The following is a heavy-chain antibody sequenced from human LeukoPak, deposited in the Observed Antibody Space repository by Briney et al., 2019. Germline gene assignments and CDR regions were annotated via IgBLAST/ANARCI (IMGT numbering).Heavy chain of an antibody. D-gene: IGHD3-10*01. J-gene: IGHJ4*02. CDR2: IYHSGST. Sequence: SQTLSLTCTVSGGSISSGGYSWSWIRQPPGKGLEWIGYIYHSGSTHYNPSLKSRVTISVDRSKNQFSLKLSSVTAADTAVYYCAREFGARFDYWGQGTLVTVSS. CDR1: GGSISSGGYS. V-gene: IGHV4-30-2*01. CDR3: AREFGARFDY.